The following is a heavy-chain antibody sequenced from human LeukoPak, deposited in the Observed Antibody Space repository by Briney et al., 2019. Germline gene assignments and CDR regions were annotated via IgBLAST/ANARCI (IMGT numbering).Heavy chain of an antibody. D-gene: IGHD6-13*01. J-gene: IGHJ3*02. CDR3: ARVAAAGTGEAFVI. CDR1: GFTFSGYS. CDR2: ISSSSSYI. V-gene: IGHV3-21*01. Sequence: GGSLRLSCAASGFTFSGYSMNWVRQAPGKGLEWVSSISSSSSYIYYADSVKGRFTISRDNAKNSLYLQMNSLRAEDTAVYYCARVAAAGTGEAFVIWGQGTMVTVSS.